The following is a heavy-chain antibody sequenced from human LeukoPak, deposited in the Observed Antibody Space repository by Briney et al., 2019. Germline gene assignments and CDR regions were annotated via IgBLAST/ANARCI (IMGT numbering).Heavy chain of an antibody. CDR1: GGSISSSSYY. J-gene: IGHJ6*03. CDR2: IYYSGST. V-gene: IGHV4-39*07. Sequence: SETLSLTCTVSGGSISSSSYYWGWIRQPPGKGLEWIGSIYYSGSTYYNPSLKSRVTISVDTSKNQFSLKLSSVTAADTAVYYCARAGCSSTSCYLGYYYYYYYMDVWGKGTTVTVSS. D-gene: IGHD2-2*01. CDR3: ARAGCSSTSCYLGYYYYYYYMDV.